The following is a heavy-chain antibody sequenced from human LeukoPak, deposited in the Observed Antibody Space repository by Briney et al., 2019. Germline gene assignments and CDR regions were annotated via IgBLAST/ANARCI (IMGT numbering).Heavy chain of an antibody. D-gene: IGHD6-19*01. Sequence: ISRLGSGCIFSNYWIGLVRQVPGKGLEWMGVIYPDEANILYSPSFQGQVTISVHKSLSTAYLQWSTLKASDTAIYSCARHEGGGWYIDYWGQGTLVTVSS. CDR2: IYPDEANI. J-gene: IGHJ4*02. V-gene: IGHV5-51*01. CDR1: GCIFSNYW. CDR3: ARHEGGGWYIDY.